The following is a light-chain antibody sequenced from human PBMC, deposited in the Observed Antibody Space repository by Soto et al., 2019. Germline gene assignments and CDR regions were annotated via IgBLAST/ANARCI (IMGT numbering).Light chain of an antibody. CDR2: GAS. CDR1: QSVSSNS. V-gene: IGKV3-20*01. Sequence: EIVLTHSPGTLSFSPWERATLSYRSSQSVSSNSLAWYEQKPGQAPRLIIYGASRRAAGIPDSISGSGSGTDFTLTITRLEPEDFAVYYCQQYGSTPWTFGQGTKVDIK. J-gene: IGKJ1*01. CDR3: QQYGSTPWT.